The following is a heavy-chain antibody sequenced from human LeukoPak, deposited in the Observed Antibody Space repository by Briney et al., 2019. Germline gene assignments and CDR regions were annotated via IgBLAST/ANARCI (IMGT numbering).Heavy chain of an antibody. CDR2: INHSGST. Sequence: SETLSLTCAVYGGSFSGYYWSWIRQPPGKGLDWIGEINHSGSTSYNPSLKSRVTMSVDTSKNQFSLKLSSVTAADTAVYYCASIDFWSDYWGQGTLVTVSS. D-gene: IGHD3-3*01. CDR3: ASIDFWSDY. J-gene: IGHJ4*02. V-gene: IGHV4-34*01. CDR1: GGSFSGYY.